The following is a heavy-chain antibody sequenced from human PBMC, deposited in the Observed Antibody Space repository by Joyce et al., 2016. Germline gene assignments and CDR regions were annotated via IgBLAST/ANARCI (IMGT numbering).Heavy chain of an antibody. Sequence: AACGFTFTNYWMHWVRQASGKGLGWVSRVDSDGSGTSYADSVKGRFTISRDNAKNMVYLQMNSLRTEDTAVYYCGSVFEYWGRGALVTVSS. V-gene: IGHV3-74*01. CDR1: GFTFTNYW. CDR3: GSVFEY. CDR2: VDSDGSGT. J-gene: IGHJ4*02. D-gene: IGHD3-3*01.